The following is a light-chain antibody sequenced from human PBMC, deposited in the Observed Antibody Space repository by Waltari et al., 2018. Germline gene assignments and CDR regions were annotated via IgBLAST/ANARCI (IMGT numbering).Light chain of an antibody. Sequence: DIQMTQSPSSLSASVGAPVTITCRASQGISNSLAWYQQKPGKAPKLLLYAASRLESGVPSRCSGSGSGTDYTLTISSLQPEDFATYYCQQYYSTLRTFGQGTKVEIK. CDR3: QQYYSTLRT. CDR2: AAS. CDR1: QGISNS. V-gene: IGKV1-NL1*01. J-gene: IGKJ1*01.